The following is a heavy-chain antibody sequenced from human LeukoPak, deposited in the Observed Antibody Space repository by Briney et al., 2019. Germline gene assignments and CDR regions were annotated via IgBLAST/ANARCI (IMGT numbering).Heavy chain of an antibody. CDR3: ARGPDCGGDCYPGYMDV. CDR2: IIHSGST. CDR1: GGSFSGYY. V-gene: IGHV4-34*01. D-gene: IGHD2-21*02. Sequence: HSETLSLTCAVYGGSFSGYYWSWIRQPPGKGLEWIVDIIHSGSTNYNPSLKSRVTISVDTSKNQFSLKLSSVTAADTAVYYCARGPDCGGDCYPGYMDVWGKGTTVTVSS. J-gene: IGHJ6*03.